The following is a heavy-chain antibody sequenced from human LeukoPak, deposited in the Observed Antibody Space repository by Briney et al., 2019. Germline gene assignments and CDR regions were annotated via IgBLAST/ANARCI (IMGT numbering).Heavy chain of an antibody. CDR1: GGSITSDDYY. CDR3: ARLSRYAFDI. CDR2: IYYSGST. J-gene: IGHJ3*02. Sequence: SETLSLTCTVSGGSITSDDYYWSWIRQPPGKGLAWIGYIYYSGSTYYNPSLKSRLTISVDTSKNQFSLRLSSVTAADTAVYYCARLSRYAFDIWGQGTMVTVSS. V-gene: IGHV4-30-4*08. D-gene: IGHD3-9*01.